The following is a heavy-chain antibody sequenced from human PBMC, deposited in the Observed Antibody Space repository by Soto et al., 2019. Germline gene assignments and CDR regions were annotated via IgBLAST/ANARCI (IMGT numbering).Heavy chain of an antibody. D-gene: IGHD6-19*01. J-gene: IGHJ4*02. V-gene: IGHV3-66*01. CDR2: IYSGGKT. CDR1: GFAVSSNY. Sequence: QPGGSLRLSCAVSGFAVSSNYMSWVRQAPGKGLEWVSVIYSGGKTFYADSVKGRFTISRDNSNNTLYLQMNSLRAEDTAVYYCVKDTFSSSGWNLAYWGQGTLVTVSS. CDR3: VKDTFSSSGWNLAY.